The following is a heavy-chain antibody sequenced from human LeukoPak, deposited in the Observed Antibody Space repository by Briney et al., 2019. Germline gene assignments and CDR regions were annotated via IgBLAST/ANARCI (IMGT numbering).Heavy chain of an antibody. CDR1: GGSISSGSYY. D-gene: IGHD3/OR15-3a*01. Sequence: PSQTLSLTCTVPGGSISSGSYYWSWIRQPGGKGLEWIERIYTSESTNYNPSLKSRVTISVDTSKNQFSLKLSSVTAADTAVYYCARDRRGPLWTGLRDYYMDVWGKGTTVTVSS. CDR3: ARDRRGPLWTGLRDYYMDV. V-gene: IGHV4-61*02. CDR2: IYTSEST. J-gene: IGHJ6*03.